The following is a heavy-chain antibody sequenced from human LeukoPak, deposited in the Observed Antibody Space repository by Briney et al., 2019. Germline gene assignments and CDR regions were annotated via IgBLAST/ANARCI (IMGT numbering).Heavy chain of an antibody. CDR2: IYYSGST. V-gene: IGHV4-31*03. J-gene: IGHJ4*02. CDR3: ARDLSLHGVRCFDY. CDR1: GGSISSGGYY. Sequence: SETLSLTCTVSGGSISSGGYYWSWIRQHPGKGLEWIGYIYYSGSTYYNPSLKSRVTISVDTSKNQFSLKLSSVTAADTAVYYCARDLSLHGVRCFDYWGQGTLVTVSS. D-gene: IGHD2-15*01.